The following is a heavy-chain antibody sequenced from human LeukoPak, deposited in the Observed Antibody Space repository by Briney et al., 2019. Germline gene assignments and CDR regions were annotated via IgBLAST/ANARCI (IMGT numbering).Heavy chain of an antibody. J-gene: IGHJ3*02. V-gene: IGHV1-18*01. CDR1: GYTFTSYG. D-gene: IGHD3-22*01. CDR3: ARDGYYDSSGYYQLSDAFDI. CDR2: ISAYNGNT. Sequence: ASVKVSCKASGYTFTSYGISWVRQAPGQGLEWMGWISAYNGNTNYAQKLQGRVTMTTDTSTSTAYMELRSLRSDDTAVHYCARDGYYDSSGYYQLSDAFDIWGQGTMVTVSS.